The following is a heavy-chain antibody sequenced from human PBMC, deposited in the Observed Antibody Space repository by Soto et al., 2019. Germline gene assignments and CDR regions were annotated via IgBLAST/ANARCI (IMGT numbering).Heavy chain of an antibody. Sequence: PSETLSLTCAVSGGSISSGGYSWSWIRQPPGKGLEWIGYIYHSGSTYYNPSLKSRVTISVDRSKNQFSLKLSSVTAADTAVYYCARRIAVAFEESSFWFDPWGQGTLVTVSS. CDR1: GGSISSGGYS. CDR3: ARRIAVAFEESSFWFDP. J-gene: IGHJ5*02. CDR2: IYHSGST. D-gene: IGHD6-19*01. V-gene: IGHV4-30-2*01.